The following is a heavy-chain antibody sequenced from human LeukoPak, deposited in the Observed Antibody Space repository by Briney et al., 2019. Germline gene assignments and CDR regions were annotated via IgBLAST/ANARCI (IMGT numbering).Heavy chain of an antibody. Sequence: GGSLRLSCAASGFTFSSYGMHWVRQAPGKGLEWVAFIRYDGSNKYYADSVKGRFTISRDNSKNTLYLQMNSLRAEDTAVYYCAKEGPLVITTSLFDYWGQGTLVTVSS. CDR1: GFTFSSYG. CDR3: AKEGPLVITTSLFDY. V-gene: IGHV3-30*02. CDR2: IRYDGSNK. D-gene: IGHD3-22*01. J-gene: IGHJ4*02.